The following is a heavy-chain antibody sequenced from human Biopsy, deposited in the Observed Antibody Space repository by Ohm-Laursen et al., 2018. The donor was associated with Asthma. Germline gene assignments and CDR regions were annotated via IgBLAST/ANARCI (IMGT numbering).Heavy chain of an antibody. D-gene: IGHD6-13*01. V-gene: IGHV3-30-3*01. Sequence: SLRLSCTASGSHFGSYNMHWARQAPGKGLEWVAVITFDGSTQHYGDSVKGRFTISRDNSKNMLFLQMNSLRAEDTVVYYCLRDTLGYYFDIWGQGTQVTVSS. CDR3: LRDTLGYYFDI. CDR2: ITFDGSTQ. J-gene: IGHJ4*02. CDR1: GSHFGSYN.